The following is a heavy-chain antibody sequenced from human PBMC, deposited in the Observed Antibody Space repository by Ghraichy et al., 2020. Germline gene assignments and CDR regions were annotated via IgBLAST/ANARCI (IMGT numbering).Heavy chain of an antibody. CDR2: ISGSGGST. D-gene: IGHD3-22*01. Sequence: GGSLRLSCAASGFTFSSYAMSWVRQAPGKGLEWVSAISGSGGSTYYADSVKGRFTISRDNSKNTLYLQMNSLRAEDTAVYYCAKDPPYYYDSVTNNFDYWGQGTLVTVSS. J-gene: IGHJ4*02. V-gene: IGHV3-23*01. CDR3: AKDPPYYYDSVTNNFDY. CDR1: GFTFSSYA.